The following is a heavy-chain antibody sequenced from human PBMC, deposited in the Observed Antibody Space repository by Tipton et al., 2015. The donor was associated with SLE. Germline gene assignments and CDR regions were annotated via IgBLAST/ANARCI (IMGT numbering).Heavy chain of an antibody. J-gene: IGHJ3*02. CDR1: GGSISSSFYF. V-gene: IGHV4-30-4*08. CDR2: IHYSGTT. D-gene: IGHD2-21*01. CDR3: ARHIVVVPEAFDI. Sequence: TLSLTCSVSGGSISSSFYFWSWIRQRPGKGLEWIGYIHYSGTTYYNPSLESRLTISVDTSKNQFSLKLSSVTAADTAVYYCARHIVVVPEAFDIWGQGTMVTVSS.